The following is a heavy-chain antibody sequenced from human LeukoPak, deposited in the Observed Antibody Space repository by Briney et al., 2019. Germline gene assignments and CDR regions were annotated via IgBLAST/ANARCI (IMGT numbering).Heavy chain of an antibody. V-gene: IGHV1-69-2*01. Sequence: ASVKISCKVSGYTFTDYYMHWVQQAPGKGLEWIGLVDPEDGETIYAEKFQGRVTITADTSTDTAYMELSSLRSEDTAVYYCATAGARYCSGGSCLDYWGQGTLVTVSS. D-gene: IGHD2-15*01. CDR3: ATAGARYCSGGSCLDY. J-gene: IGHJ4*02. CDR2: VDPEDGET. CDR1: GYTFTDYY.